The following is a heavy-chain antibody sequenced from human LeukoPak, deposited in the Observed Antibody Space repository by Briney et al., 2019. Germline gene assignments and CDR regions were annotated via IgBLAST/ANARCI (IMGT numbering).Heavy chain of an antibody. Sequence: ASVKVSCKASGYTFTTYAMHWVRQAPGQRLEWMGWINAGNGNTKYSQNFQGRVTITRDTSASTAYMELSSLRSEGTAVYYCARFSTVTISFDSWGQGTLVTVSS. CDR3: ARFSTVTISFDS. D-gene: IGHD4-17*01. CDR1: GYTFTTYA. V-gene: IGHV1-3*01. CDR2: INAGNGNT. J-gene: IGHJ4*02.